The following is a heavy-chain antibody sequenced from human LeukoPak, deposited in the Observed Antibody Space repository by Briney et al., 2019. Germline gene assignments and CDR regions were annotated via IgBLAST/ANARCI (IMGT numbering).Heavy chain of an antibody. CDR1: GFTFSSYS. J-gene: IGHJ6*03. Sequence: GGSLRLSCAASGFTFSSYSMNWVRQAPGKGLEGVSSISSSISYIYYADSVKGRFTISRDNAKNSLYLQMNSLRAEDTAVYYCAKSGCSSTSCYKYMDVWGKGTTVTVSS. V-gene: IGHV3-21*01. D-gene: IGHD2-2*02. CDR2: ISSSISYI. CDR3: AKSGCSSTSCYKYMDV.